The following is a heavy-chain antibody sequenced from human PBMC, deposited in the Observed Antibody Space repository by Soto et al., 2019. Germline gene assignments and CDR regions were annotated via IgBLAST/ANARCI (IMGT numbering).Heavy chain of an antibody. D-gene: IGHD5-12*01. CDR3: AREGGRGYSGYDLNYFDY. CDR2: IYYSGST. Sequence: PSETLSLTCTVSGGSISSGDYYWSWIRQPPGKGLEWIGYIYYSGSTYYNPSLKSRVTISVDTSKNQFSLKLSSVTAADTAVYYCAREGGRGYSGYDLNYFDYWGQGTLVTAPQ. V-gene: IGHV4-30-4*01. J-gene: IGHJ4*02. CDR1: GGSISSGDYY.